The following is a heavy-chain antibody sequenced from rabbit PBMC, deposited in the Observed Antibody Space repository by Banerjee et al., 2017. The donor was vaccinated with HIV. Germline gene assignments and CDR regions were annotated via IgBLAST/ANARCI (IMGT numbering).Heavy chain of an antibody. V-gene: IGHV1S45*01. D-gene: IGHD6-1*01. CDR3: ARAVYAGYGYLDL. CDR2: INAVTGKA. Sequence: QEQLEESGGGLVQPGGSLKLSCKASGFDFTSSCWICWVRQAPGKGLEWIACINAVTGKAVYASWAKDRFTISSDNAQNTVDLQLNSLTAADTATYFCARAVYAGYGYLDLWGQGTLVTVS. CDR1: GFDFTSSCW. J-gene: IGHJ3*01.